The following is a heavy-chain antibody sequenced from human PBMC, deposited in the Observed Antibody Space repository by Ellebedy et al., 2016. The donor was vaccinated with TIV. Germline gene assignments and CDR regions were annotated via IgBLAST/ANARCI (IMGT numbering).Heavy chain of an antibody. CDR3: TTHYYSNYAYDY. D-gene: IGHD4-11*01. V-gene: IGHV1-24*01. Sequence: AASVKVSCKVSGYTLTELSMHWVRQAPGKGLEWMGGFDPEDGETIYAEKFQGRVTMTEDTSTDTAYMELSSLRSEDTAVYYCTTHYYSNYAYDYWGQGTLVTVSS. CDR2: FDPEDGET. J-gene: IGHJ4*02. CDR1: GYTLTELS.